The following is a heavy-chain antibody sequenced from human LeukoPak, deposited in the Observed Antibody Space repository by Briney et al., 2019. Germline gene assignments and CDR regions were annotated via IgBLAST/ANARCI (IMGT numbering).Heavy chain of an antibody. CDR2: IKQDESEK. Sequence: GGSLRLSCEASGFSFSSYWMSWVRLAPGKGPEWVANIKQDESEKYSVDSVKGRFTISRDNAKNSLYLQMNSLRAEDTAVYYCARISGIVVVVVYHDYWGQGTLVTVSS. CDR3: ARISGIVVVVVYHDY. V-gene: IGHV3-7*01. CDR1: GFSFSSYW. D-gene: IGHD3-22*01. J-gene: IGHJ4*02.